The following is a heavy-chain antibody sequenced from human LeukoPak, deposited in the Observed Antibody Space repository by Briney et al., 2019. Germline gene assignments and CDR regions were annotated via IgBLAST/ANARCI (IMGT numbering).Heavy chain of an antibody. CDR2: IRSKAYGGTT. J-gene: IGHJ4*02. CDR1: GFTFGDHA. V-gene: IGHV3-49*04. CDR3: TRGDDTAMDY. Sequence: GGSLSLSCTASGFTFGDHAMSSVRQAPGEGMEWVGFIRSKAYGGTTEYAASVKGRFTISRDDSKSIAYLQMNSLKTEDTAVYYCTRGDDTAMDYWGQGTLVTVSS. D-gene: IGHD5-18*01.